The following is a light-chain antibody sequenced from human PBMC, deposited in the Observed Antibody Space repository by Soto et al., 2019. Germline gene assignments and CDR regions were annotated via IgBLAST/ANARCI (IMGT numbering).Light chain of an antibody. CDR2: GAS. CDR1: QSVSSSY. J-gene: IGKJ4*01. CDR3: QQYGSSPLT. V-gene: IGKV3-20*01. Sequence: EIVLTQSPGTLSLSPGDTGTLSCRASQSVSSSYLAWYQQKPGQAPRLLIYGASSRATGTPDRFSGSGSGTQFTLTISSLEPEDFAVYYCQQYGSSPLTFGGGTKVEIK.